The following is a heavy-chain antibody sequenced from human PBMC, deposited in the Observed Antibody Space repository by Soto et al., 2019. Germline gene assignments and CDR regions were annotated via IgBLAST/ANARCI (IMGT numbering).Heavy chain of an antibody. V-gene: IGHV3-21*01. D-gene: IGHD6-13*01. CDR2: ISSSSSYI. Sequence: EVQLVESGGGLVKPGGSLRLSCAASGFTFSSYSMNWVRQAPGKGLEWVSSISSSSSYIYYADSVKGRFTISRDNAKNSLYLQMNSLRAEDTAAYYCARDRKGTAAGNFDYWGQGTLVTVSS. CDR1: GFTFSSYS. J-gene: IGHJ4*02. CDR3: ARDRKGTAAGNFDY.